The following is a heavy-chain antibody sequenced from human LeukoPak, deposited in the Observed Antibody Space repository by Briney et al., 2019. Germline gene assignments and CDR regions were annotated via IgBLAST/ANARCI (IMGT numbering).Heavy chain of an antibody. Sequence: ASVKVSCKASGYTFTSYYIHWVRQAPGQGLEWMGLINPSGGSTNYAQKFQGRVTMTRDTSTSTVYMELSSLRSEDTAVYYCARQVPDDIAVAGTIPPTGAFDIWGQGTMVTVSS. J-gene: IGHJ3*02. D-gene: IGHD6-19*01. CDR3: ARQVPDDIAVAGTIPPTGAFDI. CDR1: GYTFTSYY. V-gene: IGHV1-46*01. CDR2: INPSGGST.